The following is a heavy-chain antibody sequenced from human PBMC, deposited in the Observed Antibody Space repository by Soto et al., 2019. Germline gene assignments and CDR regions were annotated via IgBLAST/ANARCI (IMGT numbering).Heavy chain of an antibody. V-gene: IGHV4-61*01. CDR3: ARTYYDILTGPHYYYYMDV. D-gene: IGHD3-9*01. Sequence: SETLSLTCTVSGGYVSSGSYYWSWIRQPPGKGLEWTGYIYYSGSTNYNPSLKSRVTISVDTSKNQFSLKLSSVTAADTAVYYCARTYYDILTGPHYYYYMDVWGKGTTVTVSS. J-gene: IGHJ6*03. CDR2: IYYSGST. CDR1: GGYVSSGSYY.